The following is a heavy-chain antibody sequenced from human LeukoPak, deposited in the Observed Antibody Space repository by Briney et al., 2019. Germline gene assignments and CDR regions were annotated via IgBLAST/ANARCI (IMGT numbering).Heavy chain of an antibody. D-gene: IGHD4-17*01. V-gene: IGHV4-59*01. Sequence: PSETLSLTCTVSGGSISSYYWSWIRQPPGKGLEWIGYIYYSGSTNYNPSLKSRVAISVYTSKNQFSLKLSSVTAADTAVYYCARAKTTVTTTPSFDYWGQGTLVTVSS. J-gene: IGHJ4*02. CDR3: ARAKTTVTTTPSFDY. CDR2: IYYSGST. CDR1: GGSISSYY.